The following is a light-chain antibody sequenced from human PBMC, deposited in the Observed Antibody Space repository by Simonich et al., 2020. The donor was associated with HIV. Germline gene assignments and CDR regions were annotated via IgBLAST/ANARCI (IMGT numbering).Light chain of an antibody. CDR2: DVS. J-gene: IGLJ3*02. V-gene: IGLV2-11*01. Sequence: QSALTQPRSVSGSPGQSVTISCTGTSSDVGGDNHVSWYQPHPGKAPKLMIYDVSRRPSGVPDRFSGSKSGNTASLTISGLQAEDEADYYCCSYAGSYTWVFGGGTKLTVL. CDR3: CSYAGSYTWV. CDR1: SSDVGGDNH.